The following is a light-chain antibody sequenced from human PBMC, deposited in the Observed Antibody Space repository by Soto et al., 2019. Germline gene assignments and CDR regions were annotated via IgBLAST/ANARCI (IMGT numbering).Light chain of an antibody. CDR1: QSVSSY. V-gene: IGKV3-11*01. CDR2: DAS. Sequence: EIVLTQSPAPLSLSPGERATLSCRASQSVSSYLAWYQQKPGQAPRLLIYDASNRATGIPARFSGSGSGTDFTLTISSLEPDDFAVYYCQQRSNWPPALTFGGGTKVEIK. J-gene: IGKJ4*01. CDR3: QQRSNWPPALT.